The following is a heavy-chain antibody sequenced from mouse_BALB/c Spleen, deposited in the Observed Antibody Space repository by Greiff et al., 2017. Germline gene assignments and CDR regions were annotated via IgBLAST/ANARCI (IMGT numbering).Heavy chain of an antibody. D-gene: IGHD2-14*01. Sequence: VQLQQSGPELMKPGASVKISCKASGYSFTSYYMHWVKQSHGKSLEWIGYIDPFNGGTSYNQKFKGKATLTVDKSSSTAYMHLSSLTSEDSAVYYCARYDRYADYWGQGTTRTVSS. CDR2: IDPFNGGT. J-gene: IGHJ2*01. CDR3: ARYDRYADY. V-gene: IGHV1S135*01. CDR1: GYSFTSYY.